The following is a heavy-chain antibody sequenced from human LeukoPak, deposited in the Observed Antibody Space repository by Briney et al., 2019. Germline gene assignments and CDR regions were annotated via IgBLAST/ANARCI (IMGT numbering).Heavy chain of an antibody. CDR1: GFTFSTYG. CDR3: AKGVYGYADYALLDY. D-gene: IGHD2-2*01. Sequence: GGSLRLSCAASGFTFSTYGMSWVRQAPGKGLEWVSAISSSGGSTYYADSVKGRFTISRDSSKNTLYLLMSSLRAEDTAVYYCAKGVYGYADYALLDYWCQGTLVTVSS. CDR2: ISSSGGST. J-gene: IGHJ4*02. V-gene: IGHV3-23*01.